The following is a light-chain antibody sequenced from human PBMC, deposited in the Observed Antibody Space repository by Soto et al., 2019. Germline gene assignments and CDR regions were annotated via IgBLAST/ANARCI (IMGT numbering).Light chain of an antibody. Sequence: QSVLTQPRSVSGSPGQSVTISCTGTSRDVGSYNYVSWYQQFPGKVPKLMVYDSNQRPSGVPDRFSGSKSGNTASLTISGLQAEDEADYYCCSYAGTYTVIFGGGTQLTVF. CDR3: CSYAGTYTVI. CDR1: SRDVGSYNY. CDR2: DSN. V-gene: IGLV2-11*01. J-gene: IGLJ7*01.